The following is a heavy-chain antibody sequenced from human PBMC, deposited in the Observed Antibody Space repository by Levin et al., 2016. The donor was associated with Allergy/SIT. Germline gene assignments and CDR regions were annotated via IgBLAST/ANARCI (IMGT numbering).Heavy chain of an antibody. CDR1: GYTFIGYA. J-gene: IGHJ6*02. V-gene: IGHV1-3*01. Sequence: ASVKVSCKATGYTFIGYAIHWVRQAPGQRLEWMGWINGGNGYTKYSQKFQGRVTITRDTSASTAYMELSSLRSEDTAVYYCARTVVLPSSLGGGYYYYGMDVWGQGTTVTVSS. CDR2: INGGNGYT. D-gene: IGHD2-2*01. CDR3: ARTVVLPSSLGGGYYYYGMDV.